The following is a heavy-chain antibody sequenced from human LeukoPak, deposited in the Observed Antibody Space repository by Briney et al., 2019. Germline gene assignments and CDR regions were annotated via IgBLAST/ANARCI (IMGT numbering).Heavy chain of an antibody. V-gene: IGHV3-20*04. Sequence: GGSLRLSCVASGFTFDDYGMSWVRQAPGKGLEWVSGINWNGGSTGYADSVKGRFTISRDNAKNSLYLQMNSLRAEDTAVYYCAREGRRPPYYYYYMDVWGKGTTVTISS. CDR1: GFTFDDYG. CDR3: AREGRRPPYYYYYMDV. J-gene: IGHJ6*03. CDR2: INWNGGST.